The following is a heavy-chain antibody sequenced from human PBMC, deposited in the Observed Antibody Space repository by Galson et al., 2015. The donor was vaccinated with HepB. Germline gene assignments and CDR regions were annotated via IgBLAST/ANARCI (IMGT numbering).Heavy chain of an antibody. D-gene: IGHD2-15*01. Sequence: SVKVSCKASGYTFTYRYLHWVRQAPGQALEWMGWITPFNGNTNYAQKFQDRVTITRDRSMSTAYMELSSLRSEDTAMYYCARSYCSGGSCHPWYFDLWGRGTLVTVSS. V-gene: IGHV1-45*02. J-gene: IGHJ2*01. CDR3: ARSYCSGGSCHPWYFDL. CDR2: ITPFNGNT. CDR1: GYTFTYRY.